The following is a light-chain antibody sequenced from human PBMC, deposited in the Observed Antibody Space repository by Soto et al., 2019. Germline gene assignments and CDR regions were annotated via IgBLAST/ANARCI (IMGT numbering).Light chain of an antibody. J-gene: IGKJ4*01. CDR2: DAS. V-gene: IGKV1-33*01. CDR1: QGIGNY. CDR3: QQYGDLALT. Sequence: DIQMTQSPSSLSASVGDRVTITCQASQGIGNYLTWYQQRLGKAPKLLIYDASTLETGVPSRFSGSGSGTDFTFTISSLQPEDFATYFCQQYGDLALTFGGGTKVEI.